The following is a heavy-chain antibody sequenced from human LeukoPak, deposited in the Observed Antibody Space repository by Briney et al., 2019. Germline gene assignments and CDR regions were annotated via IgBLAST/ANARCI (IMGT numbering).Heavy chain of an antibody. D-gene: IGHD1-26*01. CDR1: GFTFGDYA. V-gene: IGHV3-7*01. CDR3: ARDTVGVTDY. J-gene: IGHJ4*02. CDR2: IKPDGSEK. Sequence: PGRSLRLSCTASGFTFGDYAMSWFRQAPGKGLEWVTNIKPDGSEKYYVDSVKGRFTISRDNAKNSLYLQMNSLRAEDTALYYCARDTVGVTDYWGQGTLVTVSS.